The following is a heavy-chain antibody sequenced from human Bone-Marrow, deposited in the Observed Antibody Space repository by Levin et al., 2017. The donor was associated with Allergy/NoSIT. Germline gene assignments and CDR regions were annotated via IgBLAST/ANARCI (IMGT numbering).Heavy chain of an antibody. J-gene: IGHJ3*02. CDR1: GFTFSSYA. V-gene: IGHV3-23*01. CDR2: ISGSGGST. Sequence: GESLKISCAASGFTFSSYAMSWVRQAPGKGLEWVSAISGSGGSTYYADSVKGRFTISRDNSKNTLYLQMNSLRAEDTAVYYCAKDLPKGQLVPIAFDIWGQGTMVTVSS. D-gene: IGHD6-6*01. CDR3: AKDLPKGQLVPIAFDI.